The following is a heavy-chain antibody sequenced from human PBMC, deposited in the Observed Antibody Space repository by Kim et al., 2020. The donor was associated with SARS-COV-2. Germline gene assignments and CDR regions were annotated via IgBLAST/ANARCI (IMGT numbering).Heavy chain of an antibody. Sequence: GGSLRLSCAASGFTFSSYAMSWVRQAPGKGLEWVSAISGSGGSTYYADSMKGRFTISRDNSKNTLYLQMNSLRAEDTAVYYCAKGRIAAAGAKGWFDPWGQGTLVTVSS. CDR3: AKGRIAAAGAKGWFDP. CDR1: GFTFSSYA. V-gene: IGHV3-23*01. D-gene: IGHD6-13*01. CDR2: ISGSGGST. J-gene: IGHJ5*02.